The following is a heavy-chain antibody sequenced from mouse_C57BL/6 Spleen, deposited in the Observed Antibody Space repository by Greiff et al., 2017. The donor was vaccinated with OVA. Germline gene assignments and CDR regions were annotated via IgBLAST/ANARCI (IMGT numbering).Heavy chain of an antibody. CDR3: ASSYSNYGY. V-gene: IGHV1-81*01. J-gene: IGHJ2*01. Sequence: QVQLQQSGAELARPGASVKLSCKASGYTFTSYGISWVKQRTGQGLEWIGEIYPRSGNTYYNEKFKGKATLTADKSSSTAYMELRSLTSEDSAVYFCASSYSNYGYWGQGTTLTVSS. D-gene: IGHD2-5*01. CDR1: GYTFTSYG. CDR2: IYPRSGNT.